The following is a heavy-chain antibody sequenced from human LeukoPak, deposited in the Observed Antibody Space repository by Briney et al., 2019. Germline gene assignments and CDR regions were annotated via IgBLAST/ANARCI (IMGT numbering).Heavy chain of an antibody. D-gene: IGHD2-15*01. CDR3: AKGSGGSCYSASDY. CDR1: GFTFSSYA. CDR2: ISGSGGST. Sequence: GGSLRLSCAASGFTFSSYAMSWVRQAPGKGLEWVSAISGSGGSTYYADSVKGRFTISRDNSKNTLYLQMNSLRAQDTAVYYCAKGSGGSCYSASDYWGQGTLVTVSS. V-gene: IGHV3-23*01. J-gene: IGHJ4*02.